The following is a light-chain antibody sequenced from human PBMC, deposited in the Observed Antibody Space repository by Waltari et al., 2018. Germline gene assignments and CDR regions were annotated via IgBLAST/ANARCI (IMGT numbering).Light chain of an antibody. CDR3: QHYYNFPWT. CDR2: GAS. J-gene: IGKJ1*01. V-gene: IGKV1D-8*03. Sequence: VIWMTQSPSLLSASPGDRVTITCRMSQGISTYLAWYQQKPGGAPDLLICGASILHSGCPSRFSGSGSGTDFTLTISSLQSEDVATYYCQHYYNFPWTFGQGTKVEIK. CDR1: QGISTY.